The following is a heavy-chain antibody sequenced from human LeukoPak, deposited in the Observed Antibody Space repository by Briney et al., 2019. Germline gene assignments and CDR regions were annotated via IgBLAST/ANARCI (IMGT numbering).Heavy chain of an antibody. CDR2: TYTSGNT. CDR3: AASLRYFDWLS. V-gene: IGHV3-53*01. Sequence: GGSLRLSCAASGFSVSSNYMSWVRQAPGKGLEWVSVTYTSGNTYYADSVKGRFTISRDDSKNTLFLQMSSLRAEDTAVYYCAASLRYFDWLSWGQGTLVTVSS. J-gene: IGHJ5*02. CDR1: GFSVSSNY. D-gene: IGHD3-9*01.